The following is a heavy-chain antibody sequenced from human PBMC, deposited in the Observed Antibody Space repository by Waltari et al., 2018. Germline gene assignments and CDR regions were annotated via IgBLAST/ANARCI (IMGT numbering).Heavy chain of an antibody. V-gene: IGHV4-39*01. CDR2: IYYSGST. D-gene: IGHD3-10*01. CDR3: ARLPTYYSGSGSYYPGYFDY. Sequence: QLQLQESGPGLLKPSETLSLTCTVSGGSISSNSYYWEWIGSIYYSGSTFYNPSLKSRVTISVDMSENQFSLKLSSVTAADTAVYYCARLPTYYSGSGSYYPGYFDYWGQGTLVTVSS. J-gene: IGHJ4*02. CDR1: GGSISSNSYY.